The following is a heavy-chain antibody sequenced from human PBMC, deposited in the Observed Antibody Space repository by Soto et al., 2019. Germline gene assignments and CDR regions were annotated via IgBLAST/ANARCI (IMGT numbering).Heavy chain of an antibody. CDR2: MNPNSGNT. J-gene: IGHJ6*02. Sequence: QVQLVQSGAEVKKPGASVKVSCKASGYTFTSYDINWVRQATGQGLEWMGWMNPNSGNTGYAQKFQGRVTMTRNTSISTDYMELSSLRSEDTAVYYCVRVGYSSGWSRYYYYGMDVWGQGTTVTVSS. V-gene: IGHV1-8*01. CDR1: GYTFTSYD. CDR3: VRVGYSSGWSRYYYYGMDV. D-gene: IGHD6-19*01.